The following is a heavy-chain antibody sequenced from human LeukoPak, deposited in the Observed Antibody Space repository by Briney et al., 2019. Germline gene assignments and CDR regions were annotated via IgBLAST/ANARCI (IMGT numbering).Heavy chain of an antibody. CDR2: INPNSGDT. J-gene: IGHJ4*02. CDR3: ARVWNYDSRGFNY. CDR1: GYSFTGYY. V-gene: IGHV1-2*02. D-gene: IGHD3-22*01. Sequence: ASVTVSCKASGYSFTGYYLHWVRQAPGQGGEWVGWINPNSGDTTYAQNFQGRVTLTRDTSISTAYMELSRLIVDDSAVYYCARVWNYDSRGFNYWGRGTLVTVSS.